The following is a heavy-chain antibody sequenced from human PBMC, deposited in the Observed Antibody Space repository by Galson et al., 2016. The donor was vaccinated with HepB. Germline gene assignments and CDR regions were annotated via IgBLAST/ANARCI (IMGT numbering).Heavy chain of an antibody. CDR1: GGSFSGYS. D-gene: IGHD3-9*01. J-gene: IGHJ4*02. V-gene: IGHV4-34*01. CDR2: INERGNS. CDR3: AISNYDILPGYSPFDF. Sequence: SETLSLTCAVSGGSFSGYSYTWIRQPPGKGLEWIGDINERGNSNYRPSLKSRITISVDTSKSQFSLTLSSVTAADTAFYYCAISNYDILPGYSPFDFWGQGTLVTVSS.